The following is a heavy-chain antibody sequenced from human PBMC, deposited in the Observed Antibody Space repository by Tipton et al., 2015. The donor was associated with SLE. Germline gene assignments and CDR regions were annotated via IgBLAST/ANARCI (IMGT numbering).Heavy chain of an antibody. CDR2: VYYTGSS. CDR3: AGQGEYSSLSDLWFDP. D-gene: IGHD6-6*01. V-gene: IGHV4-59*08. J-gene: IGHJ5*02. CDR1: DGSITTYH. Sequence: TLSLTCNVSDGSITTYHFNWLRQPQGKGLEWIGYVYYTGSSNYNPSLKSRVTMSVDTAKNQFSLKLSSVTAADTAVLYCAGQGEYSSLSDLWFDPRGQGTLVTLS.